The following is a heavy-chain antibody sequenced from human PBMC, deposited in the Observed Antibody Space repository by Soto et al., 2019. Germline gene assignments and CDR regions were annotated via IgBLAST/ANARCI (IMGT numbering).Heavy chain of an antibody. CDR1: GFTFNYYW. J-gene: IGHJ3*01. V-gene: IGHV3-74*01. D-gene: IGHD2-21*02. Sequence: EVQLVESEGGLVQRGGSLRLSCAASGFTFNYYWMQWVRQAPGQGLVWLSHIHSDGSTTTYADSVKGRFTISRDNAKNTLYLQMNSLRAEDTAVYYCVRGDKGGFDLWGQGTTVTVSS. CDR3: VRGDKGGFDL. CDR2: IHSDGSTT.